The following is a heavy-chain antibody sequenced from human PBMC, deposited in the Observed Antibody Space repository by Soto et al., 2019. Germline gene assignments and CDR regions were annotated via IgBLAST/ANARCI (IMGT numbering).Heavy chain of an antibody. CDR1: GGSFSGYY. J-gene: IGHJ5*02. Sequence: SETLSLTCAVYGGSFSGYYWSWIRQPPGKGLEWIGEINHSGSTNYNPSLKSRVTISVDTSKNQFSLKLSSVTAADTAVYYCARGKRSVWGSYRLQGWFDPWGQGTLVTVSS. D-gene: IGHD3-16*02. CDR3: ARGKRSVWGSYRLQGWFDP. V-gene: IGHV4-34*01. CDR2: INHSGST.